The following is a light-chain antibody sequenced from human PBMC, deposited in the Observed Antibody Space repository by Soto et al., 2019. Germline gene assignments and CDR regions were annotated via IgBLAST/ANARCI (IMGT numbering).Light chain of an antibody. V-gene: IGLV2-23*01. Sequence: QSALTQPASVPVSPGQPITISCTGASSDVGKYNLVSWYQQHPGKAPKLVIFDGSKRPSGISNRFSGSKSGNSASLTISGLQTEDEADYYCCSYAGSSTWVFGTGTKVTVL. CDR1: SSDVGKYNL. J-gene: IGLJ1*01. CDR3: CSYAGSSTWV. CDR2: DGS.